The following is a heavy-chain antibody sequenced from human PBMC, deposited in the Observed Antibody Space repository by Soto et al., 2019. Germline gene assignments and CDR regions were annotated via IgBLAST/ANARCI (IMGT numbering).Heavy chain of an antibody. D-gene: IGHD3-3*01. V-gene: IGHV1-3*01. CDR1: GYTFTSYA. Sequence: QVQLVQSGAEVKKPGASVKVSCKASGYTFTSYAMYWVRQAPGQRLEWMGWINAGNGNTKYSQKFQGRVTITRDTSASTAYMELSSLRSEDTAVYYCARGHDFWSGLYYMDVWGKGTTVTVSS. J-gene: IGHJ6*03. CDR2: INAGNGNT. CDR3: ARGHDFWSGLYYMDV.